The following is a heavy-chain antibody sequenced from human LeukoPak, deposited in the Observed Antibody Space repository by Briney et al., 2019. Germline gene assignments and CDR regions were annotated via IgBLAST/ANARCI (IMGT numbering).Heavy chain of an antibody. D-gene: IGHD2-15*01. CDR2: INHSGST. Sequence: SETLSLTCAVYGGSFSGYYWSWIRQPPGKGLEWIGEINHSGSTNYNPSLKSRVTISVDTSKNQFSLKLSSVTAADTAVYYCARGSDIVVVVAASYYFDYWGQETLVTVSS. J-gene: IGHJ4*02. CDR1: GGSFSGYY. CDR3: ARGSDIVVVVAASYYFDY. V-gene: IGHV4-34*01.